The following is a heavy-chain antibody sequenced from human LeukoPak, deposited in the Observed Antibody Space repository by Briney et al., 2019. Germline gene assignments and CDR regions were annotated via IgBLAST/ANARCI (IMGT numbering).Heavy chain of an antibody. D-gene: IGHD3-10*01. CDR3: ARAYYYGSGSYAFDI. Sequence: SETLSLTCTVSGGSISSYHWSWIRQPPGKGLEWIGYIYYSGSTNHNPSLKSRVTISVDTSKNRFSLKLSSVTAADTAVYYCARAYYYGSGSYAFDIWGQGTMVTVSS. J-gene: IGHJ3*02. CDR1: GGSISSYH. CDR2: IYYSGST. V-gene: IGHV4-59*01.